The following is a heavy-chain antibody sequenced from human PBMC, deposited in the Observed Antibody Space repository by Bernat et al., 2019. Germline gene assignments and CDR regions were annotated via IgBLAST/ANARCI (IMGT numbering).Heavy chain of an antibody. CDR3: ARHSSLVVASTNWFDP. V-gene: IGHV4-39*01. CDR1: GGSISSYSYY. Sequence: QLQLQESGPGLVEPSETLSLTCTVSGGSISSYSYYWAWMRQPPGKGLEWIGSVYYSGSTYYNPSLKSRVTISVDTPENQFSLKLRSVAATDTAVYYCARHSSLVVASTNWFDPWGQGTLVTVSS. D-gene: IGHD2-15*01. CDR2: VYYSGST. J-gene: IGHJ5*02.